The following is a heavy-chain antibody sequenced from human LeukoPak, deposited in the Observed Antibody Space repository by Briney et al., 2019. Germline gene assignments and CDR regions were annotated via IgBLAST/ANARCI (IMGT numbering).Heavy chain of an antibody. CDR3: ARVLRKGYDYVWGSYRYGTNWFDP. CDR1: GGSISSSSYY. Sequence: PSETLSLTCTVSGGSISSSSYYWGWIRQPPGKGLEWIGSIYYSGSTYYNSSLKSRVTISVDTSKNQFSLKLSSVTAADTAVYYCARVLRKGYDYVWGSYRYGTNWFDPWGQGTLVTVSS. J-gene: IGHJ5*02. D-gene: IGHD3-16*02. CDR2: IYYSGST. V-gene: IGHV4-39*07.